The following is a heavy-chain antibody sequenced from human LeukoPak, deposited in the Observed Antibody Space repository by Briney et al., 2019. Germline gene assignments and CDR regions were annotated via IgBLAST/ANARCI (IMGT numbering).Heavy chain of an antibody. V-gene: IGHV4-34*01. CDR3: ARVTVVARPYYYYYMDV. CDR2: INHSGST. Sequence: SETLSLTCAVYGGSFSDYYWSWIRQPPGKGPEWIGEINHSGSTNYNPSLKSRVTISVDTSKNQFSLKLSSVTAADTAVYYCARVTVVARPYYYYYMDVWGKGTTVTVSS. D-gene: IGHD3-22*01. J-gene: IGHJ6*03. CDR1: GGSFSDYY.